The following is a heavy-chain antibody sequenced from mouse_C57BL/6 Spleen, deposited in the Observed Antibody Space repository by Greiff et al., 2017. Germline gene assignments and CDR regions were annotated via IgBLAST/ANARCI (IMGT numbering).Heavy chain of an antibody. D-gene: IGHD2-4*01. CDR2: IDPSDSET. V-gene: IGHV1-52*01. CDR1: GYTFTSYW. Sequence: QVQLQQPGAELVRPGSSVKLSCKASGYTFTSYWMHWVKQRPIQGLEWIGNIDPSDSETHYNQKFKDKATLTVDKSSSTAYMQLSSLTSEDSAVYYCARYGYYDICAYWGQGTLVTVSA. J-gene: IGHJ3*01. CDR3: ARYGYYDICAY.